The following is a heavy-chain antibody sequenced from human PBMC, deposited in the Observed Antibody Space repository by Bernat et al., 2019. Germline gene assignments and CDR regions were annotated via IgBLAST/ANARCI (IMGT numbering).Heavy chain of an antibody. Sequence: EVQLVESGGGVVQPGGSLRLSCAASGFTFDDYAMHWVRQAPGKGLEWVAQIKPDGRDTSYVDYLKGRFTISRDNAKNSLHLQMNSLRDEDTAVYFCVKFGDSYAYDFWGQGALVTVSS. CDR2: IKPDGRDT. J-gene: IGHJ4*02. CDR3: VKFGDSYAYDF. D-gene: IGHD3-16*01. CDR1: GFTFDDYA. V-gene: IGHV3-7*01.